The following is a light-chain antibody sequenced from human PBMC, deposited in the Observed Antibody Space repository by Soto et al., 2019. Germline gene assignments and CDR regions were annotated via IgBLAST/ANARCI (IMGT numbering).Light chain of an antibody. Sequence: DIVWTQSPATLSLSPGERATLSCGASQSITNNYLAWYQQKPGLAPRLLIYDTSKRATGIPDRFSGSGSGTDFTLTISRLEPEDFAAYYCQQFGSLITFGGGTKVEIK. CDR2: DTS. V-gene: IGKV3D-20*01. J-gene: IGKJ4*01. CDR1: QSITNNY. CDR3: QQFGSLIT.